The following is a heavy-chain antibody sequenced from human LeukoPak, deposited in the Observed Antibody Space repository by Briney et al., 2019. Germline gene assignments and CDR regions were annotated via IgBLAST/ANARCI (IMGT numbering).Heavy chain of an antibody. CDR1: GGSFSGYY. V-gene: IGHV4-34*01. CDR2: INHSGST. J-gene: IGHJ6*03. Sequence: SETLSLTCAVYGGSFSGYYWSWIRQPPGKGLEWIGEINHSGSTNYNPSLTSRVTTSVDASKNQFSLKLRSVTAADSATYFCARQGGDYEISSGYYYYMDVWGKGTTVTISS. CDR3: ARQGGDYEISSGYYYYMDV. D-gene: IGHD4-17*01.